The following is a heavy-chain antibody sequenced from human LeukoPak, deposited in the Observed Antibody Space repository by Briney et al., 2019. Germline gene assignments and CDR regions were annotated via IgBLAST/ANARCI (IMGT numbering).Heavy chain of an antibody. D-gene: IGHD2-21*01. CDR1: GFTFSSYA. V-gene: IGHV3-30-3*01. J-gene: IGHJ6*02. CDR2: ISYDGSNK. Sequence: GGSLRLSCAASGFTFSSYAMHWVRQAPGKGLEWGAVISYDGSNKYYADSVKGRFTISRDNSKNTLYLQMNSLRAEDTAVYYCAREHIQFYGMDVWGQGTTVTVSS. CDR3: AREHIQFYGMDV.